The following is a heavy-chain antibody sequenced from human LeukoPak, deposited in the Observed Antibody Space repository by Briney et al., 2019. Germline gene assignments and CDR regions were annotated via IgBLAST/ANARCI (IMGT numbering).Heavy chain of an antibody. J-gene: IGHJ6*03. CDR3: ARRGGKNYGDYVVYYYYMDV. CDR1: GYTFTSYG. V-gene: IGHV1-18*01. D-gene: IGHD4-17*01. CDR2: ISAYNGNT. Sequence: ASVKVSCKASGYTFTSYGISWVRQAPGQGLEWMGWISAYNGNTNYAQKMQGRVTMTTVTSTSTAYMELRSLRSDDTAVYYCARRGGKNYGDYVVYYYYMDVWGKGTTVTVSS.